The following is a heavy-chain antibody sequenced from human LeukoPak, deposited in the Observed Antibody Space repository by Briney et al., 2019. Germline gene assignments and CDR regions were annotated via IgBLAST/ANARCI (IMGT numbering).Heavy chain of an antibody. J-gene: IGHJ4*02. CDR3: ARGPYYDFWSGYYSPRYYFDY. CDR1: GGSFSGYY. Sequence: PSETLSLTCAVYGGSFSGYYWSWIRQPPGKGLEWIGEINHSGSTNYNPSLKSRVTISVDTSKNQFSLKLSSVTAADTAVYYCARGPYYDFWSGYYSPRYYFDYWGQGTLVTVSS. D-gene: IGHD3-3*01. CDR2: INHSGST. V-gene: IGHV4-34*01.